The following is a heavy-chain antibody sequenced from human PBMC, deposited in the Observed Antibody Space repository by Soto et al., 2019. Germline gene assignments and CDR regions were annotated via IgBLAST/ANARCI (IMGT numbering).Heavy chain of an antibody. CDR2: INHSGST. Sequence: QVQLQQWGAGLLKPSETLSLTCAVYGGSFSGYYWSWIRQPPGKGLEWIGEINHSGSTNYNPSLKSRVTISVDTSKTQFSLKLSSVTAADTAVYYCARGPIVVPAAKYDYWGQGTLVTVSS. V-gene: IGHV4-34*01. D-gene: IGHD2-2*01. J-gene: IGHJ4*02. CDR3: ARGPIVVPAAKYDY. CDR1: GGSFSGYY.